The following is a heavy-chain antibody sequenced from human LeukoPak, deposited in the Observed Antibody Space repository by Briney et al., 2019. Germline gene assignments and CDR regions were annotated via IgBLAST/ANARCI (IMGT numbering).Heavy chain of an antibody. D-gene: IGHD3-9*01. CDR3: ARVSATGYYSFDY. V-gene: IGHV3-48*01. CDR1: GFTFSSYS. CDR2: ISSSSSTI. Sequence: GGSLRLSCAASGFTFSSYSMNWVRQAPGKGLEWVSYISSSSSTIYYADSVKGRFTISRDNAKNSLYLQMNSLRAEDTAVYYCARVSATGYYSFDYWGQGTLVTVSS. J-gene: IGHJ4*02.